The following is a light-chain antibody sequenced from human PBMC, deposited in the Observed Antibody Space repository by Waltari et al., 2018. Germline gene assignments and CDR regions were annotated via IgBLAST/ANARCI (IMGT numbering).Light chain of an antibody. CDR2: SND. J-gene: IGLJ3*02. CDR1: SSNIGSNP. V-gene: IGLV1-44*01. CDR3: TSWDGGLNGWV. Sequence: QSVLTQPPSVSGTPGQRVTISCSGGSSNIGSNPVNWYQQFAGTAPRLFIYSNDQRPPGVPARFSGSKSGTSASLAISGLQSEDEADYYCTSWDGGLNGWVFGGGTKLTVL.